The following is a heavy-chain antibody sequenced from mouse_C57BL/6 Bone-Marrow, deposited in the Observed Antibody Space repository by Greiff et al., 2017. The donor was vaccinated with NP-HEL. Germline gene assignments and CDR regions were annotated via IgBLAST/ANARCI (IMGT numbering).Heavy chain of an antibody. CDR2: IDPETGGT. CDR1: GYTFTDYE. D-gene: IGHD2-4*01. Sequence: QVQLQQSGAELVRPGASVTLSCKASGYTFTDYEMHWVKQTPVHGLEWIGAIDPETGGTAYNQKFKGKAILTADKSSSTAYMELRSLTSEDSAVYYCARFNDYDLAMDYWGQGTSVTVSS. CDR3: ARFNDYDLAMDY. J-gene: IGHJ4*01. V-gene: IGHV1-15*01.